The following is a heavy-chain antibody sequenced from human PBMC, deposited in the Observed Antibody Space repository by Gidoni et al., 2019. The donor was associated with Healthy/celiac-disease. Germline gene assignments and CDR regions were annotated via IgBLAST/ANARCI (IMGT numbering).Heavy chain of an antibody. CDR3: AKTGGVFGVVILSYYYYGMDV. Sequence: QVQLVESGGGVVQPGRSLRLSCAASGFTFSSYGMHWVRQAPGKGLEWVAFISYDGSNKYYADSVKGRFTISRDNSKNTLYLQMNSLRAEDTAVYYCAKTGGVFGVVILSYYYYGMDVWGQGTTVTVSS. CDR2: ISYDGSNK. CDR1: GFTFSSYG. D-gene: IGHD3-3*01. V-gene: IGHV3-30*18. J-gene: IGHJ6*02.